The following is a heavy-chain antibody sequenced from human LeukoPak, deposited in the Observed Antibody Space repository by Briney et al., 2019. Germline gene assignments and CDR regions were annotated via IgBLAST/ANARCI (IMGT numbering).Heavy chain of an antibody. CDR3: ARDQDALTGNGAFDI. Sequence: PGRALRPSSAGSGGTISTYAMQWVRQAPGKGVGLVAVISYDGSNKYYADSVKGRFTISRDNSKNTLYLQMNSLRPEDSAVYYCARDQDALTGNGAFDIWGQGTMVTVSS. D-gene: IGHD3-9*01. CDR2: ISYDGSNK. V-gene: IGHV3-30-3*01. CDR1: GGTISTYA. J-gene: IGHJ3*02.